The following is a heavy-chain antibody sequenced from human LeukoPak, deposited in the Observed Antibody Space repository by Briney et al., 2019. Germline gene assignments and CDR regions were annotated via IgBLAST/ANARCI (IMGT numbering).Heavy chain of an antibody. Sequence: GGSLRLSCAASGFTFSTYAIHWVRQASGKGLEWVAVTSYDGGDKYYADSVKGRFTISRDNSKNTVSLEMNSLRAEDTAVYYCARGGFFDILTGYYQTQYYYPMDVWGRGTTVTVSS. CDR2: TSYDGGDK. J-gene: IGHJ6*02. V-gene: IGHV3-30*04. D-gene: IGHD3-9*01. CDR1: GFTFSTYA. CDR3: ARGGFFDILTGYYQTQYYYPMDV.